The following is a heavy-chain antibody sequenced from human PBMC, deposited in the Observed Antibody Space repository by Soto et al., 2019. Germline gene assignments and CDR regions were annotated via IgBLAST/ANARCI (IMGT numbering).Heavy chain of an antibody. J-gene: IGHJ4*02. Sequence: EVQLVESGGKLVQPGGSLRLSCVASGFPFSSYCMSWVRQSPGEGLEWVARIKFDGTGIHYEDSVKGRFTISRDNAENSLYVLMMKLRAEETAVYYCARDSGDGAVVAVKHYFDYWGQGTLVPVTS. CDR3: ARDSGDGAVVAVKHYFDY. V-gene: IGHV3-7*01. CDR1: GFPFSSYC. D-gene: IGHD5-12*01. CDR2: IKFDGTGI.